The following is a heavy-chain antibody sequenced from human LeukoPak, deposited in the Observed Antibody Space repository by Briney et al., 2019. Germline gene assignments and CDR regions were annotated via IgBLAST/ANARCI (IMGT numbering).Heavy chain of an antibody. V-gene: IGHV3-43D*03. CDR2: ISWDGGST. J-gene: IGHJ4*02. CDR3: AKDFYDSSGYYDY. CDR1: GFTFDDYA. D-gene: IGHD3-22*01. Sequence: GGSLRLSCAASGFTFDDYAMHWVRQAPGKGLEWVSLISWDGGSTYYADSVKGRFTISRDNSKNSLYLQVNSLRAEDTALYYCAKDFYDSSGYYDYWGQGTLVTASS.